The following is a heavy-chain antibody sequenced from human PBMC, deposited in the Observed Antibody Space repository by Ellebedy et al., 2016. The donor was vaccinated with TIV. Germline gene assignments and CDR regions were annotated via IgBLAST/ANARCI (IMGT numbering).Heavy chain of an antibody. CDR1: GFTFSSYA. D-gene: IGHD3-10*01. J-gene: IGHJ4*02. V-gene: IGHV3-23*01. Sequence: PGGSLRLSCAASGFTFSSYAMSWVRQAPGQGLEWVSGINGNAVSTAYADSVKGRFTISRDNSKETLFLQMNSLRAEDTAVYYCASSRYHYYLGNTIFVYWGQGTLVTVSS. CDR3: ASSRYHYYLGNTIFVY. CDR2: INGNAVST.